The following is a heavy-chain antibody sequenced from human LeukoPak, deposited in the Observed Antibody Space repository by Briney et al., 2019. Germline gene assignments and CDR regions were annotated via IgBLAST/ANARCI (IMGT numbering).Heavy chain of an antibody. J-gene: IGHJ6*02. CDR3: ARPMTENYYYYGMDV. CDR1: GYTFTSYD. V-gene: IGHV1-8*01. CDR2: MNPNSGNT. Sequence: ASVKVSCKASGYTFTSYDINWVQQATGQGLEWMGWMNPNSGNTGYAQKFQGRVTMTRNTSISTAYMELNSLRSEDTAVYYCARPMTENYYYYGMDVWGQGTTVTVSS.